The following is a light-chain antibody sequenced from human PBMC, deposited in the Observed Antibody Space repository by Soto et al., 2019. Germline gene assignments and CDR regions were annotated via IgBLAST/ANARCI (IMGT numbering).Light chain of an antibody. CDR3: SSYTSSSTS. CDR2: DVS. Sequence: QSVLTQPASVSGCPGQSITISCTGTSSDVGGYNYVSWYQQHPGKAPKLMIYDVSNRPSGVSNRFSGSKSGNTASLTISGLQAEDEADYYCSSYTSSSTSFGTGTKVTVL. CDR1: SSDVGGYNY. J-gene: IGLJ1*01. V-gene: IGLV2-14*01.